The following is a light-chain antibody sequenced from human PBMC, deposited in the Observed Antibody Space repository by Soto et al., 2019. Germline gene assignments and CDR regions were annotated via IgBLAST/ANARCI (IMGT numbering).Light chain of an antibody. CDR1: QGITSA. CDR2: DVS. J-gene: IGKJ4*01. CDR3: QQFSTYPLT. V-gene: IGKV1-13*02. Sequence: GDRVTITCRSSQGITSAIAWYRQRPVMAPELLIYDVSTLASVVTSRFSGSGSGTDFTLTISALQPEDFATYYCQQFSTYPLTFGGGTKVDIK.